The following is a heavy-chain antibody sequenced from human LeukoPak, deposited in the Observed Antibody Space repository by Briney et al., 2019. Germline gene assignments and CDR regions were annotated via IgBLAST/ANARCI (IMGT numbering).Heavy chain of an antibody. V-gene: IGHV4-4*07. D-gene: IGHD3-3*01. CDR1: GGSISTYS. CDR3: ARPGNYDFWSPYED. J-gene: IGHJ4*02. CDR2: FYTSWTT. Sequence: SEALSLTCTVSGGSISTYSWCWIRQAAGKGLEWIGCFYTSWTTNYNPSLKSRVAISVDTSKNQFSLRLSSVTAEDTAVYYCARPGNYDFWSPYEDWGQGSLVTVSS.